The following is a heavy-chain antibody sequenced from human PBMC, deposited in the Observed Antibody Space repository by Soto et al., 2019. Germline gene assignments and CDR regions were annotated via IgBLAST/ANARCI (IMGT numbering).Heavy chain of an antibody. CDR3: ARLSLTTAGEANDY. CDR2: IWYDGSNK. CDR1: GFTFSSYG. V-gene: IGHV3-33*01. D-gene: IGHD3-22*01. Sequence: GGSLRLSCAASGFTFSSYGMHWVRQAPGKGLEWVAVIWYDGSNKYYADSVKGRFTISRDNSKNTLYLQMNSLRAEDTAVYYCARLSLTTAGEANDYWGQGTLVTVSS. J-gene: IGHJ4*02.